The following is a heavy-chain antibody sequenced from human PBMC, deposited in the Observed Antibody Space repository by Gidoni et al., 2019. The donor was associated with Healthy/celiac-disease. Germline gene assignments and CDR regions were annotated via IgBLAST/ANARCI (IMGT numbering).Heavy chain of an antibody. J-gene: IGHJ6*02. D-gene: IGHD6-13*01. CDR2: ISSSSSTI. Sequence: EVQLVESGGGLVQPGGSLRLSCAASGFTFSSYSMNWVRQAPGKGLEWVSYISSSSSTIYYADSVKGRFTISRDNAKNSLYLQMNSLRAEDTAVYYCARSSISKAIAAAGTGGMDVWGQGTTVTVSS. V-gene: IGHV3-48*01. CDR1: GFTFSSYS. CDR3: ARSSISKAIAAAGTGGMDV.